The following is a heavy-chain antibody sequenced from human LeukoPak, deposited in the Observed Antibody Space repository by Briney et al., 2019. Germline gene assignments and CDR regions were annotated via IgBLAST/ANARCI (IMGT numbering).Heavy chain of an antibody. J-gene: IGHJ4*02. CDR3: ARGTYYYGSGSYSLDY. D-gene: IGHD3-10*01. V-gene: IGHV4-34*01. CDR2: INHSGST. CDR1: GGSFSGYY. Sequence: SETLSLTCAVYGGSFSGYYWSWIRQPPGKGLEWIGEINHSGSTNYNPSLKNRVTISVDTSKNQFSLKLSSVTAADTAVYYCARGTYYYGSGSYSLDYWGQGTLVTVSS.